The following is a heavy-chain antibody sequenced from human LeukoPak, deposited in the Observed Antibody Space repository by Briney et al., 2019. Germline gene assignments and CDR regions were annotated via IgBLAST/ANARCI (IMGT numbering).Heavy chain of an antibody. CDR2: IYSGGST. D-gene: IGHD3-10*01. CDR3: ARDKYYYATGGAFDI. J-gene: IGHJ3*02. V-gene: IGHV3-53*01. Sequence: GGSLRLSCAASGFTVSSNYMSWVSQAPGKWLEWVSVIYSGGSTYYADSVKGRFTISRDNSKNTLYLQMNSLRAEDTAVYYCARDKYYYATGGAFDIWGQGTMVTVSS. CDR1: GFTVSSNY.